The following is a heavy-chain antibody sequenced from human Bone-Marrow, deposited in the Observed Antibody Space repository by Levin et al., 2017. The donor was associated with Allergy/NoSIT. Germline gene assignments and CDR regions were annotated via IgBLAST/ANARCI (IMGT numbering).Heavy chain of an antibody. Sequence: PSETLSLTCAVYGGSFSGYYWSWIRQPPGKGLEWIGEMNQSGGTDYSPSLKSRVTISVDTSKNQLSLKLSSVTAADTAVYYCARGRIAERLQHWGQGTLVTVSS. V-gene: IGHV4-34*01. CDR1: GGSFSGYY. D-gene: IGHD6-13*01. J-gene: IGHJ1*01. CDR2: MNQSGGT. CDR3: ARGRIAERLQH.